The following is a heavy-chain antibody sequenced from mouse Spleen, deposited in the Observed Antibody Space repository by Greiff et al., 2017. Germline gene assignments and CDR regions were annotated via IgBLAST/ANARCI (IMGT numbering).Heavy chain of an antibody. CDR3: ARNEPTDYYAMDY. J-gene: IGHJ4*01. CDR1: GFTFSDYG. V-gene: IGHV5-17*01. CDR2: ISSGSSTI. Sequence: EVQLVESGGGLVKPGGSLKLSCAASGFTFSDYGMHWVRQAPEKGLEWVAYISSGSSTIYYADTVKGRFTISRDNAKNTLFLQMTSLRSEDTAMYYCARNEPTDYYAMDYWGQGTSVTVSS.